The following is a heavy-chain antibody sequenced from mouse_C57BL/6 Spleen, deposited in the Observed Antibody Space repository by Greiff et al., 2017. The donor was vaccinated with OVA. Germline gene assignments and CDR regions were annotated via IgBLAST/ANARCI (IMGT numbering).Heavy chain of an antibody. Sequence: VQLQESGPELVKPGASVKISCKASGYAFSSSWMNWVKQRPGKGLEWIGRIYPGDGDTNYNGKFKGKATLTADKSSSTAYMQLSSLTSEDSAVYFCARGDPLYGNEGFAYWGQGTLVTVSA. CDR1: GYAFSSSW. CDR3: ARGDPLYGNEGFAY. J-gene: IGHJ3*01. V-gene: IGHV1-82*01. CDR2: IYPGDGDT. D-gene: IGHD2-1*01.